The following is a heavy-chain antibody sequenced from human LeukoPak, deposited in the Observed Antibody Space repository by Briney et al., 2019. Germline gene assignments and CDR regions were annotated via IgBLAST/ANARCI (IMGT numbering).Heavy chain of an antibody. D-gene: IGHD3-10*01. Sequence: SQTLSLTCAVSGDSISSDDYYWTWIRQPPGKGLEWIGYIFHSGNTYYNPSLKSRLSISIDTSKNQFSLKLSSVTTSDTAVYYCAGHHTKYDSGSYPAHYYEYGLDVWGQGTTVSVSS. V-gene: IGHV4-30-4*01. CDR3: AGHHTKYDSGSYPAHYYEYGLDV. J-gene: IGHJ6*02. CDR2: IFHSGNT. CDR1: GDSISSDDYY.